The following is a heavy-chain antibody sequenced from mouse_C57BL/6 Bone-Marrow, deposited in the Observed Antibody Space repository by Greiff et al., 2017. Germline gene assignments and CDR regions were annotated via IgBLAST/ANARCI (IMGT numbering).Heavy chain of an antibody. Sequence: VQLQQSGPELVKPGASVTISCKASGYTFTDYYMNWVKQSHGKSLEWIGDINPNNGGTSYNQKFKGKATLTVDKSSSTAYMELRSLTAEDSAVYYWARWRGGWFAYWGQGTLVTVSA. CDR1: GYTFTDYY. CDR3: ARWRGGWFAY. CDR2: INPNNGGT. V-gene: IGHV1-26*01. J-gene: IGHJ3*01.